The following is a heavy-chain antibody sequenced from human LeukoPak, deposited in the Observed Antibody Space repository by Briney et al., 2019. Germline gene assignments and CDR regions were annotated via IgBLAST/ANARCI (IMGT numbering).Heavy chain of an antibody. CDR3: ARDIGRYSSYLFDY. CDR1: GYTFTGYY. V-gene: IGHV1-2*04. Sequence: ASVKVSCKASGYTFTGYYMHWVRQAPGQGLEWMGWINPNSGGTNYAQKFQGWVTMTRDTSISTAYMELSRLRSDDTAVYYCARDIGRYSSYLFDYWGQGTLVTVSS. CDR2: INPNSGGT. D-gene: IGHD6-13*01. J-gene: IGHJ4*02.